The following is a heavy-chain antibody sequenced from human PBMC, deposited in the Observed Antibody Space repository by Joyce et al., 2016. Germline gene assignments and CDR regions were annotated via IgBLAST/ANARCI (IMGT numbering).Heavy chain of an antibody. CDR2: SNQSEDT. V-gene: IGHV4-34*02. J-gene: IGHJ5*01. Sequence: QVQLQQWGAGLLKPSATLSLTCALYGGSVSGYLWSWIRQAPGKGPEWIGWIGQSNQSEDTAYIQRLMSLLTLSLDKSKNQLSLKLRTVTSADTAMYYCARGHCSSVTSFASFDPWGQGTLVIVSS. CDR3: ARGHCSSVTSFASFDP. CDR1: GGSVSGYL. D-gene: IGHD4-11*01.